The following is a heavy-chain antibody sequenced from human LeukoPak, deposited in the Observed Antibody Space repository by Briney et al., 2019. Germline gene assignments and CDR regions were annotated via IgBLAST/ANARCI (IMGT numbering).Heavy chain of an antibody. V-gene: IGHV1-69*13. J-gene: IGHJ6*02. CDR1: GGSFRSYG. D-gene: IGHD2-2*01. Sequence: ASVKVSCKAPGGSFRSYGLNWVRQAPGQGLEWMGGFIPILGTAKYAQKLQGRVTITADESTSTAYMELSSLRYEDTAVYYCARGLYCSSSTSCYDYGMDVWGQGTTVTVSS. CDR3: ARGLYCSSSTSCYDYGMDV. CDR2: FIPILGTA.